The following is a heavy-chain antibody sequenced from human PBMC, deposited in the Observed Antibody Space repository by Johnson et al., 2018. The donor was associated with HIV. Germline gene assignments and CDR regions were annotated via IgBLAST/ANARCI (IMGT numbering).Heavy chain of an antibody. CDR1: GFAFSSYV. CDR2: IPYDGSNK. D-gene: IGHD3-10*01. V-gene: IGHV3-30*04. Sequence: QVRLVESGGGVVQPGRSLRLSCAASGFAFSSYVMHWVRQAPGKGLEWVAVIPYDGSNKYYADSVKGRFTISRDNSKNTLYLQMNSLRAEDTAGYYCARRYGGMVQGRDAFDIWGQGTMVTVSS. J-gene: IGHJ3*02. CDR3: ARRYGGMVQGRDAFDI.